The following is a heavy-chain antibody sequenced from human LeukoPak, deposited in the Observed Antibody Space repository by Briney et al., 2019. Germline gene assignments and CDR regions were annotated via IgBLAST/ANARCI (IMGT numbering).Heavy chain of an antibody. D-gene: IGHD2-2*01. CDR3: ARDTTVSSAMPY. J-gene: IGHJ4*02. V-gene: IGHV4-59*01. CDR1: GGSISTFS. CDR2: IYIKST. Sequence: SETLSLACTVSGGSISTFSWSWIRHFPEKGLEWIGSIYIKSTNYNPSLKSRVAISVDTSKNQFSLRLDSVTTADTAVYYCARDTTVSSAMPYWGQGTLVTVSS.